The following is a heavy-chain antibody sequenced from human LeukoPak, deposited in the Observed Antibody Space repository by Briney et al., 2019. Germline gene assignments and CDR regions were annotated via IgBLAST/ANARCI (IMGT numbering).Heavy chain of an antibody. V-gene: IGHV4-39*07. CDR2: INHSGST. CDR1: GGSISSSSYY. Sequence: PSETLSLTCTVSGGSISSSSYYWSWIRQPPGKGLEWIGEINHSGSTNYNPSLKSRVTISVDTSKNQFSLKLSSVTAADTAVYYCAKELLYPGIAVAGPGDYYYYMDVWGKGTTVTVSS. J-gene: IGHJ6*03. D-gene: IGHD6-19*01. CDR3: AKELLYPGIAVAGPGDYYYYMDV.